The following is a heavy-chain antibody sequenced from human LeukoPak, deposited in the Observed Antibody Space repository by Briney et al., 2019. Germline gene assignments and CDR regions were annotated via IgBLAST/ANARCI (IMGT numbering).Heavy chain of an antibody. CDR3: ARDSRLPHPGGPDYYYYYGMDV. D-gene: IGHD6-25*01. J-gene: IGHJ6*02. CDR2: TYYRSKWYN. CDR1: GDSVSSNSAA. Sequence: SQTLSLTCAISGDSVSSNSAAWSWIRQSPSRGLEWLGRTYYRSKWYNDYAVSVKSRITINPDTSKNQFSLKLSSVTAADTAVYYCARDSRLPHPGGPDYYYYYGMDVWGQGTTVTVSS. V-gene: IGHV6-1*01.